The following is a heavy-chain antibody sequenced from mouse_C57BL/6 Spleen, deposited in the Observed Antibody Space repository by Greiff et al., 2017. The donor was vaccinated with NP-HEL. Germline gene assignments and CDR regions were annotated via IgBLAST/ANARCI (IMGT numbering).Heavy chain of an antibody. Sequence: EVQRVESGGGLVKPGGSLKLSCAASGFTFSSYAMSWVRQTPEKRLEWVATISDGGSYTYYPDNVKGRFTISRDNAKNNLYLQMSHLKSEDTAMYYCAREGGNYVFAYWGQGTLVTVSA. CDR3: AREGGNYVFAY. CDR1: GFTFSSYA. CDR2: ISDGGSYT. J-gene: IGHJ3*01. D-gene: IGHD2-1*01. V-gene: IGHV5-4*01.